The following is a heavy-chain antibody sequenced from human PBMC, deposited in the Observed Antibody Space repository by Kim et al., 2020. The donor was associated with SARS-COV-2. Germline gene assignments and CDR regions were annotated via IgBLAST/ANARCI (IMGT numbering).Heavy chain of an antibody. V-gene: IGHV4-31*03. CDR2: IYYSGST. D-gene: IGHD3-3*01. CDR1: GGSISSGGYY. J-gene: IGHJ4*02. Sequence: SETLSLTCTVSGGSISSGGYYWSWIRQHPGKGLEWIGYIYYSGSTYYNPSLKSRVTISVDTSKNQFSLKLSSVTAADTAVYYCARAPRRIITIFGVVTHFGYWGQGTLV. CDR3: ARAPRRIITIFGVVTHFGY.